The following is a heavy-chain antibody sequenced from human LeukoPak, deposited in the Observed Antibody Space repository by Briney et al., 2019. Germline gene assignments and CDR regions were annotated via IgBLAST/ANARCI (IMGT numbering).Heavy chain of an antibody. V-gene: IGHV3-23*01. CDR1: GFTLTKYA. CDR3: AKDFLDNRERPYYMDV. D-gene: IGHD1-1*01. J-gene: IGHJ6*03. CDR2: ISGIGGDT. Sequence: GGSLRLSCEASGFTLTKYAMSWVRQAPGKGLEWVSGISGIGGDTYHADSVEGRFTISRDKSKSTLYLQLNSLRAEDTALYYCAKDFLDNRERPYYMDVWGKGTTVTVSS.